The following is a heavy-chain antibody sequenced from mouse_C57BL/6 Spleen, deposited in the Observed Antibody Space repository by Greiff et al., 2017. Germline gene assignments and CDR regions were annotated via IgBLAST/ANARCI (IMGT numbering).Heavy chain of an antibody. CDR1: GYTFTSYW. J-gene: IGHJ4*01. Sequence: QVQLQQPGAELVRPGSSVKLSCKASGYTFTSYWMHWVKQRPIQGLEWIGNIDPSDSETHYNQKFKDKATLTVDKSSSTAYMQLGSLTSEDSAVYYCARGDGPYAMDYWGQGTSVTVSS. V-gene: IGHV1-52*01. CDR2: IDPSDSET. D-gene: IGHD1-1*01. CDR3: ARGDGPYAMDY.